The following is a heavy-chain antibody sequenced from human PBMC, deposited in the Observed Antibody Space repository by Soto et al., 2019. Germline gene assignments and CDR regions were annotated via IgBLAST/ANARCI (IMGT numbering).Heavy chain of an antibody. CDR1: GGIFSSYA. D-gene: IGHD1-26*01. CDR3: VRVGGVGAPPGADY. CDR2: VIPILGQA. J-gene: IGHJ4*02. Sequence: QVQLVQSGAEVKKPGSSVKVCCKASGGIFSSYAISWLRQAPGQVLEWMGAVIPILGQAYYEQNFQDRITITADESTRTAYMDLISLRSDDTAAYFCVRVGGVGAPPGADYWGQGPLVTVSS. V-gene: IGHV1-69*01.